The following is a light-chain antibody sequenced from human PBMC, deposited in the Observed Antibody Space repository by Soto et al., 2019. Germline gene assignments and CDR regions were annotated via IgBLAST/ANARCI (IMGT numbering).Light chain of an antibody. CDR1: SSDVGGYNF. J-gene: IGLJ3*02. V-gene: IGLV2-14*01. CDR2: EVS. CDR3: SSYTRSSVL. Sequence: QSALTQPASVSGSPGQSITISCTGTSSDVGGYNFVSWYQQHPGKAPKLMIFEVSNRPSGVSNRFSGSKSGNTGALTISGIQAEDEADYYCSSYTRSSVLFGGGTQLTVL.